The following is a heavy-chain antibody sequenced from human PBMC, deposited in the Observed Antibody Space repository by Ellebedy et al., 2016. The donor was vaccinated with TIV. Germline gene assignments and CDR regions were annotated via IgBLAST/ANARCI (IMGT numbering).Heavy chain of an antibody. V-gene: IGHV3-30-3*01. CDR2: ISSDGSIK. D-gene: IGHD3-10*01. CDR1: GFTFSSYP. CDR3: ARDRRYHHGSESPSIDH. Sequence: PGGSLRLSCAASGFTFSSYPMHWVRQAPGKGLEWVAVISSDGSIKYHADSVKGRFTISRENSKNTLSLQMNSLRGADTAVYYCARDRRYHHGSESPSIDHWGQGTLVTVSS. J-gene: IGHJ4*02.